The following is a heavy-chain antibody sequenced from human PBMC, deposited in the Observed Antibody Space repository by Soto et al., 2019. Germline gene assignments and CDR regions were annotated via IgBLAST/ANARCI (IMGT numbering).Heavy chain of an antibody. CDR1: GGSISSHY. V-gene: IGHV4-59*11. Sequence: SETLSLTCTVSGGSISSHYWSWIRQPPGKGLEWIGYIYYSGSTNYNPSLKSRVTISVDTSKNQFSLKLSSVTAADTAVYYCARDKRLWGSGSYFGMDVWGQGTTVTVSS. CDR2: IYYSGST. D-gene: IGHD3-10*01. CDR3: ARDKRLWGSGSYFGMDV. J-gene: IGHJ6*02.